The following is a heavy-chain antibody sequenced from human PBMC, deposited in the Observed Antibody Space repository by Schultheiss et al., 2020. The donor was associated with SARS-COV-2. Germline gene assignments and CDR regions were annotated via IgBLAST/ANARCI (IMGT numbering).Heavy chain of an antibody. Sequence: GESLKISCAASGFTFSSYWMHWVRQAPGRGLEWVAFIRYDGTNEYYTDSVKGRFTISRDNSKNTLYLQMNSLRAEDTAVYYCARAGGCDYWGQGTLVTVSS. V-gene: IGHV3-30*02. CDR1: GFTFSSYW. J-gene: IGHJ4*02. CDR3: ARAGGCDY. D-gene: IGHD4-23*01. CDR2: IRYDGTNE.